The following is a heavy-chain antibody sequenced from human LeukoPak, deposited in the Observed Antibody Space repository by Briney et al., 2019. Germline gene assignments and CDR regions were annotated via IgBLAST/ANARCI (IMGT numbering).Heavy chain of an antibody. V-gene: IGHV4-34*01. CDR2: INHSGGT. CDR3: AGVGYCSGGSCPPARDYYYYGMDV. CDR1: GGSLSGYY. Sequence: PSETLSLTCAVYGGSLSGYYWSWIRQPPGKGLEWIGEINHSGGTNYNPSLKSRVTISVDTSKNQFSLKLSSVTAADTAVYYCAGVGYCSGGSCPPARDYYYYGMDVWGQGTTVTVSS. D-gene: IGHD2-15*01. J-gene: IGHJ6*02.